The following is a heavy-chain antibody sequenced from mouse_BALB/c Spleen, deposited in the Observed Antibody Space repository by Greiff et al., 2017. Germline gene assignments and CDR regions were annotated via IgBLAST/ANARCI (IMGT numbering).Heavy chain of an antibody. V-gene: IGHV5-6*01. CDR1: GFTFSSYG. D-gene: IGHD2-4*01. Sequence: EVQRVESGGDLVKPGGSLKLSCAASGFTFSSYGMSWVRQTPDKRLEWVATISSGGSYTYYPDSVKGRFTISRDNAKNTLYLQMSSLKSEDTAMYYCASHYDYDGGFAYWGQGTLVTVSA. J-gene: IGHJ3*01. CDR2: ISSGGSYT. CDR3: ASHYDYDGGFAY.